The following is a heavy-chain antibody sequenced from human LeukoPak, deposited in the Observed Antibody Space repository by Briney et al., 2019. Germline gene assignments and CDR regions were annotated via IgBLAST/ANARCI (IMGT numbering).Heavy chain of an antibody. Sequence: ASVKVSCKASGDTFTNYVISWVRQVPGQRLEWMGGLIPIFGSPNYAQKFQGRVTITADKSMTTGYMGLSSLTSEDTAVYYCARGSLGGYDRNLYYFDYWGQGTQVTVSS. CDR3: ARGSLGGYDRNLYYFDY. CDR2: LIPIFGSP. J-gene: IGHJ4*02. CDR1: GDTFTNYV. V-gene: IGHV1-69*06. D-gene: IGHD3-22*01.